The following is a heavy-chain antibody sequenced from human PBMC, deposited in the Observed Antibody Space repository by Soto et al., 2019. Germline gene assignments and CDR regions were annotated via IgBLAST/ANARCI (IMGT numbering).Heavy chain of an antibody. CDR1: VFIFSNYA. D-gene: IGHD2-21*02. V-gene: IGHV3-23*01. CDR3: AKDSRAFCGGDCSKDY. Sequence: GSLRLSCAASVFIFSNYAMTWVRQGPGRGLEWVSTTSFSGGRTYYADSVKGRFTISRDNSNNTLFLQMSSLRAEDTAIYYCAKDSRAFCGGDCSKDYWGQGTLVTVSS. CDR2: TSFSGGRT. J-gene: IGHJ4*02.